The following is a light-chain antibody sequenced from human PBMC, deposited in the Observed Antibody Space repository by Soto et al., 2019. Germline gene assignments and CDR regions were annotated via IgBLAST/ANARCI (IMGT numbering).Light chain of an antibody. CDR2: AAS. CDR3: QQFSSYPLT. J-gene: IGKJ4*01. V-gene: IGKV1-9*01. CDR1: QGISSN. Sequence: IPLTQSPSSLSASVGDRVTITCRASQGISSNLAWYQQKPGKVPKLLISAASTLQSGVPSRLSGSGSGTDFTLTISSLQPEDFAVYYCQQFSSYPLTFGGGTKVDIK.